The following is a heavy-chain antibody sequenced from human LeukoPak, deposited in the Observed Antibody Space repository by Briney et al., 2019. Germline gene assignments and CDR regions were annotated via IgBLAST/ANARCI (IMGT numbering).Heavy chain of an antibody. D-gene: IGHD2-2*01. CDR3: ARRKAIPAAAHWFDP. J-gene: IGHJ5*02. Sequence: ASETLSLTCTVSGGSISSYYWSWIRQPPGKGLEWIGYIYYSGSTNYNPSLKSRVTISVDTSKNQFSLKLSSVTAADTAVYYCARRKAIPAAAHWFDPWGQGTLVTVSS. V-gene: IGHV4-59*08. CDR1: GGSISSYY. CDR2: IYYSGST.